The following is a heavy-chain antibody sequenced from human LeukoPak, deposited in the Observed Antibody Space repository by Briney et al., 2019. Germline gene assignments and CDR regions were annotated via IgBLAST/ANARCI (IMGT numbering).Heavy chain of an antibody. CDR1: GFTFSSYA. J-gene: IGHJ6*03. V-gene: IGHV3-23*01. CDR3: AKGLRTGVGPYMGYHYYMDV. Sequence: GGSLRLSCAASGFTFSSYAMSWVRQAPGKGLKWVSTINGAGTYYADSAKGRSTISRDNSYNTVSLQMNSLRDEDTGVYYCAKGLRTGVGPYMGYHYYMDVWGKGATVTVSS. CDR2: INGAGT. D-gene: IGHD3-16*01.